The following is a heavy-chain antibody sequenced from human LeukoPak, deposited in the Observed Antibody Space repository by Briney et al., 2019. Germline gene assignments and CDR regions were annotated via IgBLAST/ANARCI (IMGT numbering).Heavy chain of an antibody. D-gene: IGHD1-26*01. CDR2: IYYSGST. V-gene: IGHV4-39*07. J-gene: IGHJ4*02. Sequence: SETLSLTCTVSGGSISSSSYYWGWIRQPPGKGLEWIGSIYYSGSTYYNPSLKSRVTISVDTSKNQFSLKLSSVTAADTAVYYCARERMGSGTYTDYWGQGTLVTVSS. CDR3: ARERMGSGTYTDY. CDR1: GGSISSSSYY.